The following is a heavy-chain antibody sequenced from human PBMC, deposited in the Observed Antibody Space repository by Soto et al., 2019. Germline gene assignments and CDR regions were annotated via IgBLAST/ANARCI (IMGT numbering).Heavy chain of an antibody. CDR2: IFYSGST. Sequence: PSETLSLTCTVSGGSVSSGSYYWSWIRQPPGKGLEWIGQIFYSGSTNYNPSLKSRVTISVDTSKNQFSLELSSVTAVDTAVYYCARDFCGGDCSDDYYYSAMDVWGQGTTVTVSS. CDR3: ARDFCGGDCSDDYYYSAMDV. CDR1: GGSVSSGSYY. V-gene: IGHV4-61*01. D-gene: IGHD2-21*02. J-gene: IGHJ6*02.